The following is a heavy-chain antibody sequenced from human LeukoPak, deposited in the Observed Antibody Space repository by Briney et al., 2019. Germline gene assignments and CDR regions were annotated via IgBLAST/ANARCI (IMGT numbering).Heavy chain of an antibody. CDR3: ARDSAEAVAGRGVWFDP. CDR2: IYYSGST. V-gene: IGHV4-31*03. Sequence: KSSQTLSLTCTVSGGSISSGGYYWSWIRQHPGKGLEWIGYIYYSGSTYYNPSLKSRVTISVDTSKNQFSLKLSSVTAADTAVYYCARDSAEAVAGRGVWFDPWGQGTLVTVSS. D-gene: IGHD6-19*01. CDR1: GGSISSGGYY. J-gene: IGHJ5*02.